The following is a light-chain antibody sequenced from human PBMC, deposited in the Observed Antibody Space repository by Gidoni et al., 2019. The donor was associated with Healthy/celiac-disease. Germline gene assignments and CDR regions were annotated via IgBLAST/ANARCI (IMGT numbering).Light chain of an antibody. CDR1: SSNIGSNY. V-gene: IGLV1-47*01. CDR2: RNN. Sequence: QSVLNQPPSASGTPGQRVTISCSGSSSNIGSNYVYWYQQLPGTAPKLLIYRNNPRPSGVPDRFSGSKSGTSASLAISGLRSEDEADYYCAAWDDSLSGWVFGGGTKLTVL. CDR3: AAWDDSLSGWV. J-gene: IGLJ3*02.